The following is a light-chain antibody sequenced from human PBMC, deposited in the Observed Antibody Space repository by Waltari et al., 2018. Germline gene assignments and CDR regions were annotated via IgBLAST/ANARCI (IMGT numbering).Light chain of an antibody. CDR2: WAS. V-gene: IGKV4-1*01. CDR1: QSLLYRSNNKNY. Sequence: DIVMTQSPDSLAVSLGARATINCKSSQSLLYRSNNKNYLVWYQQKPGQPPKLLIYWASTRESGVPDRFSGSGSGTDFTLTISSLQAEDVAVYYCQQYYSPPLTFGQGTKVEV. J-gene: IGKJ1*01. CDR3: QQYYSPPLT.